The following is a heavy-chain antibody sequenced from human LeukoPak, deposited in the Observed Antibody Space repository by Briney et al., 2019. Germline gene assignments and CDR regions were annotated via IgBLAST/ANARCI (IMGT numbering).Heavy chain of an antibody. CDR3: ATGLAAIPYWYFDL. CDR1: GYTLTELS. D-gene: IGHD2-2*02. V-gene: IGHV1-24*01. J-gene: IGHJ2*01. Sequence: ASVKVSCKVSGYTLTELSMHWVRPAPGKGLEWMGGFDPEDGETIYAQKFQGRVTMTEDTSTDTAYMELSSLRSEDTAVYYCATGLAAIPYWYFDLWGRGTLVTVSS. CDR2: FDPEDGET.